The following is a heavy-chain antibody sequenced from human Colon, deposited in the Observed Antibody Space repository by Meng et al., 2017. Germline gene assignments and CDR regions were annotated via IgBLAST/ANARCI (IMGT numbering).Heavy chain of an antibody. Sequence: GGSLRLSCAASGFTFSSYEMNWVRQAPGKGMEWVSYISSSGSTIYYADSVKGRFTITRDNAKNSLYLQMNSLRAEDTAVYYCARDLSGWNDAFDIWGQGTMVTVSS. V-gene: IGHV3-48*03. CDR3: ARDLSGWNDAFDI. D-gene: IGHD6-25*01. J-gene: IGHJ3*02. CDR1: GFTFSSYE. CDR2: ISSSGSTI.